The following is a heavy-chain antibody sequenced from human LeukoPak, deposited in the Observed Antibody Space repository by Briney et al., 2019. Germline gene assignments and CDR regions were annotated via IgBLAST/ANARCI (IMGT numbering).Heavy chain of an antibody. V-gene: IGHV4-34*01. J-gene: IGHJ4*02. CDR3: ARVGSSGWPYYFDY. Sequence: SETLSLTCAVYGGSFSGYYWSWIRQPPGKGLEWIGEINHSGSTNYNPSLKSRVTISVDTSKNQFSLKLSSVTAADTAVHYCARVGSSGWPYYFDYWGQGTLVTVSS. CDR2: INHSGST. D-gene: IGHD6-19*01. CDR1: GGSFSGYY.